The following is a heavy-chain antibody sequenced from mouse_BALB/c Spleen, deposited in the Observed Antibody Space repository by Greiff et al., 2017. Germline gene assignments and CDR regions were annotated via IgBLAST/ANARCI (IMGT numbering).Heavy chain of an antibody. J-gene: IGHJ4*01. D-gene: IGHD1-1*01. Sequence: EVKLMESGGGLVKPGGSLKLSCAASGFTFSSYAMSWVRQTPEKRLEWVASISSGGSTYYPDSVKGRFTISRDNARNILYLQMSSLRSEDTAMYYCARGYGSRGYYAMDYWGQGTSVTVSS. V-gene: IGHV5-6-5*01. CDR1: GFTFSSYA. CDR3: ARGYGSRGYYAMDY. CDR2: ISSGGST.